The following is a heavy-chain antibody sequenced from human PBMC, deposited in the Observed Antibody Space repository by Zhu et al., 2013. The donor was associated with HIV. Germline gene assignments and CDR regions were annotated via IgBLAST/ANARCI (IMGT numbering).Heavy chain of an antibody. CDR1: GYTYSSYG. D-gene: IGHD1-26*01. Sequence: QVQLVQPGGEVKKPGASVKVSCKASGYTYSSYGISWVRQAPGQGLEWMGWISVYNGNTNYTQKFQGRVTMTTDTSTNTAYMELRSLRSDDTAMYYCARGSRGAHAFDIWGQGTMVTVSS. CDR3: ARGSRGAHAFDI. J-gene: IGHJ3*02. V-gene: IGHV1-18*01. CDR2: ISVYNGNT.